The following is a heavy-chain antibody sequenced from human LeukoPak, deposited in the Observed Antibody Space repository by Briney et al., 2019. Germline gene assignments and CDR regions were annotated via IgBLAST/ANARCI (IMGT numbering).Heavy chain of an antibody. V-gene: IGHV3-23*01. J-gene: IGHJ4*02. CDR2: ISGSGGST. Sequence: GGSLRLSCAASGFTFSSYAMSWVRQAPGKGLEWVSAISGSGGSTYYADSVKGRFTISRDNSKNTLYLQMNSLRAEDAAVYYCAKDPIGAIAADDNWGQGTLVTVSS. CDR3: AKDPIGAIAADDN. CDR1: GFTFSSYA. D-gene: IGHD6-13*01.